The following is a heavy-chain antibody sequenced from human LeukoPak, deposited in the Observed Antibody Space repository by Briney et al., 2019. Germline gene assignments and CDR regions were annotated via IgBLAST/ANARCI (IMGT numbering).Heavy chain of an antibody. D-gene: IGHD2-15*01. V-gene: IGHV4-39*01. CDR1: GDSVSSSDYW. J-gene: IGHJ4*02. CDR3: ARQRGLGSWSFDY. CDR2: IHYSGST. Sequence: SETLSLTCTVSGDSVSSSDYWWGWIRQPPGKGLDWIASIHYSGSTHYNPSLQSRVTISVDTSKNQFSLNLNSVTAADTAVYYCARQRGLGSWSFDYWGQGTLVTVSS.